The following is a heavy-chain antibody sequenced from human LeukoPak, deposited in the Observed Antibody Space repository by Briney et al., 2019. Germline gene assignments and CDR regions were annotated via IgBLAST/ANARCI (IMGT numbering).Heavy chain of an antibody. V-gene: IGHV3-53*01. CDR2: MYSGGDT. CDR1: GFTVSSNY. J-gene: IGHJ4*02. CDR3: ARDRLMSA. Sequence: GGSLRLSCAVSGFTVSSNYMSWVRQAPGKGLEWVTVMYSGGDTYYAESVKGRFTISRDNSKNTLYLQMNSLRAEDTAVYFYARDRLMSAWGQGTLVTVSS. D-gene: IGHD3-16*01.